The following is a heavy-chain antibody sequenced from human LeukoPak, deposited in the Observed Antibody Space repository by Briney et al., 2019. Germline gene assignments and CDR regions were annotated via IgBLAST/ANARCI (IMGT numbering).Heavy chain of an antibody. D-gene: IGHD1-20*01. CDR3: ARVHDFDITGTTSWFDP. CDR1: GGSISSGGYY. J-gene: IGHJ5*02. Sequence: SQTLSLTCTVSGGSISSGGYYWSWIRQPPGKGLEWIGYIYHSGSTYYNPSLKSRVTISVDTSKNQFSLKLSSVTAADTAVYYCARVHDFDITGTTSWFDPWGQGTLVTVSS. V-gene: IGHV4-30-2*01. CDR2: IYHSGST.